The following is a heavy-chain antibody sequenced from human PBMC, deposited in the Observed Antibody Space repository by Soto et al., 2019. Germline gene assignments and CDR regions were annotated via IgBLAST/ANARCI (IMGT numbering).Heavy chain of an antibody. CDR2: ISYSGGT. CDR1: GDSITSGDFY. Sequence: SETLSLTCTVSGDSITSGDFYWGWIRQHPGKGLEWIGYISYSGGTYYNPSLKSRVTISVDTSKNQFSLKLSSVTAADTAVYYCARDHKWIVVVWGQGTLVTVSS. CDR3: ARDHKWIVVV. D-gene: IGHD3-22*01. J-gene: IGHJ4*02. V-gene: IGHV4-31*03.